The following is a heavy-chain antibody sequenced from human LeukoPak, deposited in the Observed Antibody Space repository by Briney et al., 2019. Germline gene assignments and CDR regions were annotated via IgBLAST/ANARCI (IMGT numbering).Heavy chain of an antibody. CDR1: GFTFSSYA. J-gene: IGHJ4*02. D-gene: IGHD3-22*01. CDR2: ISGSGGST. Sequence: GGSLRLSCAASGFTFSSYAMSWVRQAPGKGLEWVSAISGSGGSTYYADSVKGRFTISGDNSKNTLYLQMNSLRAEDTAVYYCAKPATLRGPRYYDSNPYPVWYFDYWGQGTLVTVSS. V-gene: IGHV3-23*01. CDR3: AKPATLRGPRYYDSNPYPVWYFDY.